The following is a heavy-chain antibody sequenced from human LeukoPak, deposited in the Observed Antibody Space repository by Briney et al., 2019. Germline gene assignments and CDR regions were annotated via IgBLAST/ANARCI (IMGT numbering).Heavy chain of an antibody. J-gene: IGHJ3*02. CDR1: GYTFTGYY. CDR3: ARESSQVVTTHDAFDI. Sequence: GASVKVSCKASGYTFTGYYMHWVRQAPGQGLEWMGWINPNSGGTNYAQKFQGRVTMTRDMSTSTVYMELSSLRSEDTAVYYCARESSQVVTTHDAFDIWGQGTMVTVSS. D-gene: IGHD4-23*01. V-gene: IGHV1-2*02. CDR2: INPNSGGT.